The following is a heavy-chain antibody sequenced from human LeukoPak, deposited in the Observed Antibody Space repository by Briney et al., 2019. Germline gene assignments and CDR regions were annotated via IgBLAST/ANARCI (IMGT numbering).Heavy chain of an antibody. Sequence: ASVKVSCKASGYTFTSYGISWVRQAPGQGLEWVGWISAYNGNTNYAQKLQGRVTMTTDTSTSTAYMELRSLRSDDTAVYYCAKTYYDFWSGYYMRLVFDYWGQGTLVTVSS. CDR1: GYTFTSYG. D-gene: IGHD3-3*01. V-gene: IGHV1-18*01. CDR2: ISAYNGNT. CDR3: AKTYYDFWSGYYMRLVFDY. J-gene: IGHJ4*02.